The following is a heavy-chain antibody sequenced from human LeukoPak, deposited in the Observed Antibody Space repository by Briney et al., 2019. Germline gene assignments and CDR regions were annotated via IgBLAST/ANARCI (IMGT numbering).Heavy chain of an antibody. J-gene: IGHJ6*02. D-gene: IGHD6-19*01. CDR3: TRGTPQNSSGWYRVSPKYVYYYGMDV. Sequence: SETLSLTCAVYGGSFSGYYWSWIRQPPGKGLGWIGEINHSGSTNYNPSLKSRVTISVDTSKNQFSLKLSSVTAADTAVYYCTRGTPQNSSGWYRVSPKYVYYYGMDVWGQGTTVTVSS. CDR2: INHSGST. CDR1: GGSFSGYY. V-gene: IGHV4-34*01.